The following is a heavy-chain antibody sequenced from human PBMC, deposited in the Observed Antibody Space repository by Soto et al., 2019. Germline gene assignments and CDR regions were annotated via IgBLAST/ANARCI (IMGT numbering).Heavy chain of an antibody. V-gene: IGHV1-69*13. D-gene: IGHD3-3*01. CDR2: IIPIFGTA. J-gene: IGHJ6*01. Sequence: SVKVSCKASRGTFCSYAISWVRQAPGQGLEWMGGIIPIFGTANYAQKFQGRVTMTADESTSTAYMELSSLRSEDTAVYYCARDRFPRVTTLRSNPAVIDVWGQGTTVTVSS. CDR3: ARDRFPRVTTLRSNPAVIDV. CDR1: RGTFCSYA.